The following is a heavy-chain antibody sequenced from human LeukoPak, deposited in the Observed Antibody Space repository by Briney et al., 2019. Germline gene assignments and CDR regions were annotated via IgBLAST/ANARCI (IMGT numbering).Heavy chain of an antibody. CDR1: GGSISSGSYY. V-gene: IGHV4-61*02. CDR2: IYTSGST. J-gene: IGHJ1*01. CDR3: AREGMSSSWHQRRDKYLQH. Sequence: SETLSLTCTVSGGSISSGSYYWSWIRQPAGKGLEWIGRIYTSGSTNYNPSLKSRVTISVDTSKNQFSLKLSSVTAADTAVYYCAREGMSSSWHQRRDKYLQHWGQGTLVTVSS. D-gene: IGHD6-13*01.